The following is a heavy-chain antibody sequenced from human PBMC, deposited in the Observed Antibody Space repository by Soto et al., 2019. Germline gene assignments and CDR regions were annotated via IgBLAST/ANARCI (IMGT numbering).Heavy chain of an antibody. CDR1: GGSISSGGYY. CDR2: IYYSGST. J-gene: IGHJ6*02. D-gene: IGHD5-12*01. Sequence: ASETLSLTCTVSGGSISSGGYYWSWIRQHPGKGLEWIGYIYYSGSTYYNPSLKSRVTISVGTSKNQFSLKLSSVTAADTAVYYCARDSRDGYRNNYYYYGMDVWGQGTTVTVS. V-gene: IGHV4-31*03. CDR3: ARDSRDGYRNNYYYYGMDV.